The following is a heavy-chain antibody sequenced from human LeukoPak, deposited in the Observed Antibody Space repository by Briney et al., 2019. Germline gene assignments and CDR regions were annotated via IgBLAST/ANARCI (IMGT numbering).Heavy chain of an antibody. CDR1: GGSLSSSSYY. V-gene: IGHV4-39*02. CDR2: IYYSGST. Sequence: PSETLSLTCPVSGGSLSSSSYYWGWIRQPPGKGLEWIGSIYYSGSTYYNPSLKSRVTISVDTSKNQFSLQLNSVTPEDTAVYYCARDVRDTAMEPLFDYWGQGTLVTVSS. J-gene: IGHJ4*02. CDR3: ARDVRDTAMEPLFDY. D-gene: IGHD5-18*01.